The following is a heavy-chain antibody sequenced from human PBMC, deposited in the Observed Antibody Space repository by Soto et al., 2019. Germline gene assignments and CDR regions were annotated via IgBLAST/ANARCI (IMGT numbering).Heavy chain of an antibody. Sequence: SGPTLVNPTQTLTLTCTFSGFSLSTSGMCVSWIRQPPGKALEWLALIDWDDDKYYSTSLKTRLTISKDTSKNQVVLTMTNMDPVDTATYYCARMGYCSSTSCYGDFDYWGQGTLVTVPQ. V-gene: IGHV2-70*01. D-gene: IGHD2-2*01. J-gene: IGHJ4*02. CDR2: IDWDDDK. CDR1: GFSLSTSGMC. CDR3: ARMGYCSSTSCYGDFDY.